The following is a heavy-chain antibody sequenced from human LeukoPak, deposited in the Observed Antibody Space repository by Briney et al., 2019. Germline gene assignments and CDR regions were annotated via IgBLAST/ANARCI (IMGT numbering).Heavy chain of an antibody. V-gene: IGHV1-2*06. D-gene: IGHD4-17*01. CDR2: INPNSGGT. J-gene: IGHJ4*02. Sequence: ASVKVSCKASGYTFTAYYMHWVRQAPGQGLEWMGRINPNSGGTNYAQKFQGRVTMTRDTSISTAYMELSRLRSDDTAVYYCARDTVTTNPSPSFDYWGQGTLVTVSS. CDR3: ARDTVTTNPSPSFDY. CDR1: GYTFTAYY.